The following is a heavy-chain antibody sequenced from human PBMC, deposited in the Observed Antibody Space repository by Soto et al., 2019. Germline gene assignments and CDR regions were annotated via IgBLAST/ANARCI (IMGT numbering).Heavy chain of an antibody. Sequence: GGSLRLSCASSGFTFSSYAMSLVRQAPGKGLEWVSAISGSGGSTYYADSVKGRFTISRDNSKNTLYLQMNSLRAEDTAVYYCASREVITIFGVVTYGMDVWGQGTTVTVSS. CDR2: ISGSGGST. CDR1: GFTFSSYA. J-gene: IGHJ6*02. D-gene: IGHD3-3*01. CDR3: ASREVITIFGVVTYGMDV. V-gene: IGHV3-23*01.